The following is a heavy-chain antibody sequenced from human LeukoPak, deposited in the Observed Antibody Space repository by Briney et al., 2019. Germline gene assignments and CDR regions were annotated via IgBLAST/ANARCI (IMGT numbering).Heavy chain of an antibody. CDR2: ISGSGGST. J-gene: IGHJ4*02. V-gene: IGHV3-23*01. D-gene: IGHD5-24*01. Sequence: PGGSLGLSCAASGFTIGSYAMSWVRQAPGKGLEWVSAISGSGGSTYYADSVKGRFTISRDNSKNTLYLQMNGLRAEDTAVYYCAKGSSTGGYRDYWGQGTLVTVSS. CDR1: GFTIGSYA. CDR3: AKGSSTGGYRDY.